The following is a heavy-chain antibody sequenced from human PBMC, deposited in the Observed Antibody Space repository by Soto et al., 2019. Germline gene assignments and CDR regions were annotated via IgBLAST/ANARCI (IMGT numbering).Heavy chain of an antibody. D-gene: IGHD6-19*01. V-gene: IGHV3-30*18. CDR2: VSHDGRNT. CDR3: AKGGRQWLVTSDFNY. CDR1: GFTFSDYA. Sequence: VQLVESGGGVVQPGRSLRLSCAASGFTFSDYAMHWVRQAPGKGLEWVAVVSHDGRNTHYADSVKGRFTISRDSSKNTVSLEMTSLRAEETAVYYCAKGGRQWLVTSDFNYWGQGDLVTFSS. J-gene: IGHJ4*02.